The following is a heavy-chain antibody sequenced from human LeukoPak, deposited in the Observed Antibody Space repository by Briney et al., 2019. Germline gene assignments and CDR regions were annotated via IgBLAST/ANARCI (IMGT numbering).Heavy chain of an antibody. CDR2: INPNSGGT. CDR3: ARDRELLDLNFDY. J-gene: IGHJ4*02. V-gene: IGHV1-2*02. CDR1: GYTFTGYY. Sequence: ASVEVSCKASGYTFTGYYMHWVRQAPGQGLEWMGWINPNSGGTNYAQKFQGRVTMTRDTSISTAYMELSRLRSDDTAVYYCARDRELLDLNFDYWGQGTLVTVSS. D-gene: IGHD1-26*01.